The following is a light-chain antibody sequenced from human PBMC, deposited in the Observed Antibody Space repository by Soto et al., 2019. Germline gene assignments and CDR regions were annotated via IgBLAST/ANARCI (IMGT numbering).Light chain of an antibody. V-gene: IGKV3-20*01. J-gene: IGKJ4*01. CDR3: QQYAASPLT. CDR2: GAS. Sequence: EIVLTQSPDTLSVSPGERATLSCRASQSVGRNYLAWYQQKPGQAPRLLIHGASNRATGIPDRFSGSGSGTDFTLTISRLGPEEFAVYYCQQYAASPLTCGGGTKVETK. CDR1: QSVGRNY.